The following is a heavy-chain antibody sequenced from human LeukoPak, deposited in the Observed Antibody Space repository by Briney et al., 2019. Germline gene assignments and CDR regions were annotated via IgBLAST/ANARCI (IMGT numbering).Heavy chain of an antibody. CDR3: ARDGDYYGSGSYRDGFDI. CDR2: ISTSRSYI. Sequence: GGSLRLSCAASGFTFINHRMNWVRQAPGKGLEWVSSISTSRSYIYYADSVKGRFTISRDNAKNSLYLQMNSLRAEDTAVYYCARDGDYYGSGSYRDGFDIWGQGTMVTVSS. J-gene: IGHJ3*02. D-gene: IGHD3-10*01. CDR1: GFTFINHR. V-gene: IGHV3-21*01.